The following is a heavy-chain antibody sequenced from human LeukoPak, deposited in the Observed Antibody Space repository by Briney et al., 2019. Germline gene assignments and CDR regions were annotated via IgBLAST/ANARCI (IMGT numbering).Heavy chain of an antibody. J-gene: IGHJ5*02. CDR3: ARSAKRITMVRGVSTRNWFDP. Sequence: KASETLSLTCAVYGGSFSGYYWSWIRQPPGKGLEWIGEINHSGSTNYNPSLKSRVTISVDTSKNQFSLKLSSVTAADTAVYYCARSAKRITMVRGVSTRNWFDPWGQGTLVTVSS. CDR1: GGSFSGYY. V-gene: IGHV4-34*01. D-gene: IGHD3-10*01. CDR2: INHSGST.